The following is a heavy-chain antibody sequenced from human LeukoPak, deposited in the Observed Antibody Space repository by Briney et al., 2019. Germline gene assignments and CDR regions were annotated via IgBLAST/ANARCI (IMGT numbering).Heavy chain of an antibody. Sequence: PGGSLRLSCAASGFTFSTYGMHWVRQAPGKGLEWVAFVRYDGSNKKYGDSVKGRFTISRDNSKNTLYLQMNSLRAEGTAVYYCAKAGSSSWDAFDYWGQGTLVTVSS. CDR3: AKAGSSSWDAFDY. D-gene: IGHD6-13*01. CDR1: GFTFSTYG. V-gene: IGHV3-30*02. CDR2: VRYDGSNK. J-gene: IGHJ4*02.